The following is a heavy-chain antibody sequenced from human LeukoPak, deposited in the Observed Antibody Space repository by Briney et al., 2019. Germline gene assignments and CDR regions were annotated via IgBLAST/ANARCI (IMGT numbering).Heavy chain of an antibody. J-gene: IGHJ5*02. CDR1: GFTFSRYG. Sequence: SGGSLRLSCVASGFTFSRYGMHWVRQAPGKGLEWVAFIPYHENIEYYADSAKGRFTVSRDDSKNTVYLQMNSLRAEDTAVYYCVRTGLLKNWFDPWGHGTQVTVSS. D-gene: IGHD1-1*01. CDR3: VRTGLLKNWFDP. V-gene: IGHV3-30*02. CDR2: IPYHENIE.